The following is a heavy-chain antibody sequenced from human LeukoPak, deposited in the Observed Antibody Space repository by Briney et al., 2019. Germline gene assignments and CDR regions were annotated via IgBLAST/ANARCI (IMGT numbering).Heavy chain of an antibody. J-gene: IGHJ4*02. CDR2: IKQDGSEK. V-gene: IGHV3-7*01. CDR1: GFTFSSYW. Sequence: PGGSLRLSCAASGFTFSSYWMSWVRQAPGKGLEWVANIKQDGSEKYYVDSVKGRFTISRDNAKNSLYLQMNSLRAEDTAVYYCAIQLWPYYFDYWGQGTLVTVSS. CDR3: AIQLWPYYFDY. D-gene: IGHD5-18*01.